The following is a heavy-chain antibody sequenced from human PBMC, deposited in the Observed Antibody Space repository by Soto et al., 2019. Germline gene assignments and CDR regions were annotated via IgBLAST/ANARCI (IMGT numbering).Heavy chain of an antibody. CDR3: AKELRTGYYPASMFDY. V-gene: IGHV3-23*01. CDR1: GFTFSSYA. J-gene: IGHJ4*02. CDR2: ISGSGGST. Sequence: PGGSLRLSCAASGFTFSSYAMSWVRQAPGKGLEWVSAISGSGGSTYYADSVKGRFTISRDNSKNTLYLQMNSLRAEDTAVYYCAKELRTGYYPASMFDYWGQGTLVTVSS. D-gene: IGHD3-9*01.